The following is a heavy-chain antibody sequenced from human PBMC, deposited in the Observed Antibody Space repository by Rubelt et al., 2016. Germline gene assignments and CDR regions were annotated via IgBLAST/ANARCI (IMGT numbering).Heavy chain of an antibody. CDR1: GFTFSSYW. CDR2: IKQDGSEK. D-gene: IGHD6-13*01. V-gene: IGHV3-7*03. J-gene: IGHJ4*02. Sequence: AASGFTFSSYWMSWVRQAPGKGLEWVANIKQDGSEKYYVDSVKGRFTISRDNAKNSLYLQMNSLRAEDTAVYYCARESIAAAGPIDYWGQGTLVTVSS. CDR3: ARESIAAAGPIDY.